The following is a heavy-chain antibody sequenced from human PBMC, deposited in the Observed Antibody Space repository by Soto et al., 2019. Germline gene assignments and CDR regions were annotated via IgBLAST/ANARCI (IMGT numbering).Heavy chain of an antibody. CDR1: GGSISRSSSY. J-gene: IGHJ5*02. Sequence: PSETLSLTCTVSGGSISRSSSYWGWIRQPPGKGLEWIGNIFYSGSSYYNPSLKSRVIISVDTSKNQFSLKLSSVAAADTAVCYCARGHGGSGWYYTWFDPWGQETLVTVSS. CDR2: IFYSGSS. CDR3: ARGHGGSGWYYTWFDP. V-gene: IGHV4-39*01. D-gene: IGHD6-19*01.